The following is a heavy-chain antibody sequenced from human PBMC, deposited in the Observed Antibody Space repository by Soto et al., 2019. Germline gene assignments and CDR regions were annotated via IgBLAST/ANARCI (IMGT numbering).Heavy chain of an antibody. V-gene: IGHV1-69*08. J-gene: IGHJ4*02. CDR2: IIPILGIA. D-gene: IGHD6-6*01. Sequence: QVQLVQSGAEVKKPGSSVKVSCKASGGTFSSYTMSWVRQAPGQGLEWMGRIIPILGIANYAQKFQGRVTITADKATSTAYMELSSLRSEDTAVYYCARDQGYFSSSSSSPLFDYWGQGTLVTVSS. CDR3: ARDQGYFSSSSSSPLFDY. CDR1: GGTFSSYT.